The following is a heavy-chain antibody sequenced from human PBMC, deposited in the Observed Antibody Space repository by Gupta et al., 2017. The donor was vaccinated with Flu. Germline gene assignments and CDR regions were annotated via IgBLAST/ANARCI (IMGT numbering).Heavy chain of an antibody. V-gene: IGHV3-23*01. Sequence: EVQLLESGGGLVKPGGSLRLTCAADGFTFSSSAMSWVHQAPGKGLEWVSAISGSGGSTYYADSVKGRFTISRDNSKNTLYLQMNSLRAEDTAVYYCAKDATWGIAARPYVLWGQGTLVTVSS. J-gene: IGHJ4*02. CDR2: ISGSGGST. CDR3: AKDATWGIAARPYVL. CDR1: GFTFSSSA. D-gene: IGHD6-6*01.